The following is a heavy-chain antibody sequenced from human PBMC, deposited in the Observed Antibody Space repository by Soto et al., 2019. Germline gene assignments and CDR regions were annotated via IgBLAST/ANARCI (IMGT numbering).Heavy chain of an antibody. CDR2: INHSGST. CDR1: GGSFSGYY. D-gene: IGHD2-15*01. V-gene: IGHV4-34*01. CDR3: AGGYHRSSVRYYMDV. J-gene: IGHJ6*03. Sequence: QVQLQQWGAGLLKPSETLSLTCAVYGGSFSGYYWSWIRQPPGKGLEWIGEINHSGSTNYNPSLKSRVTISVDTSKNQFSLKLSSVTAADTAVYYCAGGYHRSSVRYYMDVWGKGTTVTVSS.